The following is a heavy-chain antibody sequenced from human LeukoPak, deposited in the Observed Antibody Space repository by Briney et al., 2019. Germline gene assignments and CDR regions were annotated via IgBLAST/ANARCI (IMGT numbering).Heavy chain of an antibody. V-gene: IGHV3-23*01. CDR3: AKDDYSSGWLLSRGVPPLDYYYYMDV. J-gene: IGHJ6*03. D-gene: IGHD6-19*01. CDR1: GFTFSSYN. Sequence: PGGSLRLSCAASGFTFSSYNMNWVRQAPGKGLEWVSSISSSGDTTYYADSVKGRFTISRDNSKNTLYLQMNSLRAEDTAVYYCAKDDYSSGWLLSRGVPPLDYYYYMDVWGKGTTVTVSS. CDR2: ISSSGDTT.